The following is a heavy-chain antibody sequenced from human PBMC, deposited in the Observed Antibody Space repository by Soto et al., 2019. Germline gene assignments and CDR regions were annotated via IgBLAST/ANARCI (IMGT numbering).Heavy chain of an antibody. CDR1: GFTFSSYA. CDR2: ISGSGGST. CDR3: AKYVGRSGYYAW. D-gene: IGHD3-3*01. V-gene: IGHV3-23*01. Sequence: EVQLLESGGGLVQPGGSLRLSCAASGFTFSSYAMSWVRQAPGKGLEWVSAISGSGGSTYYADSVKGRFTISRDNXXXXXXXXXXXXXAEDTAVYYCAKYVGRSGYYAWGGQGTLVTVSS. J-gene: IGHJ4*02.